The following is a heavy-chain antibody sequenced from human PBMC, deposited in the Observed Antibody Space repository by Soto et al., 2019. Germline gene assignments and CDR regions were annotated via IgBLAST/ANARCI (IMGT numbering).Heavy chain of an antibody. CDR2: ISSSSYI. D-gene: IGHD3-10*01. CDR1: VFTFSSYS. CDR3: ARAGGYFDY. Sequence: GGSLRLSCAASVFTFSSYSMNWVRQAPGKGLEWVSSISSSSYIYYADSVKGRFTISRDNDKNSLYLQMNSLRAEDTAVYYCARAGGYFDYWGQGTLVTVSS. V-gene: IGHV3-21*01. J-gene: IGHJ4*02.